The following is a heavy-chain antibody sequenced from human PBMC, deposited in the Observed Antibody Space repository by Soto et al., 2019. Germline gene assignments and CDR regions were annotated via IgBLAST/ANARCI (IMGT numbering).Heavy chain of an antibody. Sequence: ASVKVSCKASGGTFSNYPISWVRQAPGQGLEWMGIIIPSGGSTSYAQKFQGRVTMTRDTSTSTVYMELSSLRSEDTAVYYCARDQGPTPDAFDYWGQGTLVTV. CDR2: IIPSGGST. D-gene: IGHD2-15*01. V-gene: IGHV1-46*03. CDR1: GGTFSNYP. J-gene: IGHJ4*02. CDR3: ARDQGPTPDAFDY.